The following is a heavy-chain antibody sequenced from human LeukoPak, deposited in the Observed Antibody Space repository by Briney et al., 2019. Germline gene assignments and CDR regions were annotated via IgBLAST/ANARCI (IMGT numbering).Heavy chain of an antibody. CDR2: ICSSSSYT. J-gene: IGHJ5*02. CDR3: ARGRYNWKGEGENWFDP. V-gene: IGHV3-21*01. CDR1: GFTFSSYA. D-gene: IGHD1-20*01. Sequence: PGGSLRLSCAASGFTFSSYAMSWVRQAPGKGLEWVSCICSSSSYTYYADSVKGRFTISRDNAKNSLGLQMNSVRAEDTAVYYCARGRYNWKGEGENWFDPWGQGTLVTVSS.